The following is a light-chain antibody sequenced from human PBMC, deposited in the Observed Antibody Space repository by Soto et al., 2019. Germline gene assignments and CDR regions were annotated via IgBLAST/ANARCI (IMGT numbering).Light chain of an antibody. CDR3: QAYDYSLTAFV. V-gene: IGLV1-40*01. CDR1: NSNLGAGYD. CDR2: GNR. J-gene: IGLJ3*02. Sequence: QPVLTQPPSVSGAPGPRVTISCTGNNSNLGAGYDVHWYQQLPGAAPKLVIFGNRNRPSGVPERFSGSKSGTSASLAITGLQAEDEADYYCQAYDYSLTAFVFCGGTQLTVL.